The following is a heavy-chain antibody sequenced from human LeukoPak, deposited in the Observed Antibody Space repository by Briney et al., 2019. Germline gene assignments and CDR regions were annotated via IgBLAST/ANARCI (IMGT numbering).Heavy chain of an antibody. Sequence: PSETLSLTCTVSGGSISSGGYCWSWIRQHPGKGLEWIGYIYYSGSTYCNPSLKSRVTISVDTSKNQFSLKLSSVTAADTAVYYCARGGRRDGYLDYWGQGTLVTVSS. J-gene: IGHJ4*02. CDR2: IYYSGST. CDR3: ARGGRRDGYLDY. V-gene: IGHV4-31*03. CDR1: GGSISSGGYC.